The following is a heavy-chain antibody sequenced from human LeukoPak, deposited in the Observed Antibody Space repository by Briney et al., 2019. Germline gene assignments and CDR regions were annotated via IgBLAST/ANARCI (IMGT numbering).Heavy chain of an antibody. CDR1: GYTFTGYY. D-gene: IGHD6-13*01. CDR2: INPNSGGT. CDR3: ARDSLGIAAAGDDY. J-gene: IGHJ4*02. V-gene: IGHV1-2*02. Sequence: ASVKVSFKASGYTFTGYYMHWVRQAPGQGPEWMGWINPNSGGTNYAQKFQGRVTMTRDTFISTAYMELSRLRSDDTAVYYCARDSLGIAAAGDDYWGQGTLVTVSS.